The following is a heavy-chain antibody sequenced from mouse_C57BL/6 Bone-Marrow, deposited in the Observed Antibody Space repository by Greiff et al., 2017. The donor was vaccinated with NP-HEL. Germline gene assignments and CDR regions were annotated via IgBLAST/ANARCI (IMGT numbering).Heavy chain of an antibody. J-gene: IGHJ1*03. V-gene: IGHV1-19*01. CDR1: GYTFTDYY. D-gene: IGHD1-1*01. CDR3: ARKSPANYYGSSYGYFDV. CDR2: INPYNGGT. Sequence: VQLKQSGPVLVKPGASVKMSCKASGYTFTDYYMNWVKQSHGKSLEWIGVINPYNGGTSYNQKFKGKATLTVDKSSSTAYMELNSLTSEDSAVYYCARKSPANYYGSSYGYFDVWGTGTTVTVSS.